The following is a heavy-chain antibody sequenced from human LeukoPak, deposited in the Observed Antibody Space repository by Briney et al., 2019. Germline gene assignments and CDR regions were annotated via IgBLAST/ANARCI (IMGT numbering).Heavy chain of an antibody. CDR1: GGSISSGSYY. CDR2: IYTSGST. V-gene: IGHV4-61*02. D-gene: IGHD3-9*01. CDR3: ARDHILTGYYPFPLDY. Sequence: SQTLSLTCTVSGGSISSGSYYWSRIRQPAGKGLEWIGRIYTSGSTNYNPSLKSRVTISVDTSKNQFSLKLSSVTAADTAVYYCARDHILTGYYPFPLDYWGQGTLVTVSS. J-gene: IGHJ4*02.